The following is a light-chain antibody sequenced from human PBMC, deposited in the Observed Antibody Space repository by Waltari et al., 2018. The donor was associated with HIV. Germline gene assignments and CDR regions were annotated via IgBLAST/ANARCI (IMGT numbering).Light chain of an antibody. CDR1: QAIATW. V-gene: IGKV1D-12*01. CDR3: HQSNNFPVS. CDR2: GAS. J-gene: IGKJ5*01. Sequence: IHMTPSPFYVSDYVGERITITCRATQAIATWLDWYKQKPGKAPKLLVHGASNLQGGDPSRSRGNGSGTTFSLTITSLQPEDCASYFCHQSNNFPVSFGQGTR.